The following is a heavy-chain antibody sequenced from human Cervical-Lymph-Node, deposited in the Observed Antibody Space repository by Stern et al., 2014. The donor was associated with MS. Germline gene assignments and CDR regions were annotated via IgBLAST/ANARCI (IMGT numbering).Heavy chain of an antibody. J-gene: IGHJ4*02. CDR3: ARAALALYDSSLDC. CDR2: IYYSGST. V-gene: IGHV4-31*03. CDR1: GGSISSGAYY. D-gene: IGHD3-3*01. Sequence: QVQLQESGPGLVKPSQTLSLTCTVSGGSISSGAYYWTWIRPHPGKGLEWIGYIYYSGSTYYNPSLKSRVTISVDTSKNQFSLNLSSVTAADTAVYYCARAALALYDSSLDCWGQGTLVTVSS.